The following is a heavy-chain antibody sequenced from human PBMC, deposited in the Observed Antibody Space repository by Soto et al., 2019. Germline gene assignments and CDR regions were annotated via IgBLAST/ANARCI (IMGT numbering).Heavy chain of an antibody. Sequence: EVQLVESGGGLVQPGGSLRLSCAASGFSFSSYWMHWVSQAPGKGLVWVSRIKTDGSIITYADSVKGRFTISRDNAKNTLYLQMNTLSAEDTAVYSCARVGQGAWYFDLWGRGTLVTVSS. J-gene: IGHJ2*01. CDR1: GFSFSSYW. CDR3: ARVGQGAWYFDL. V-gene: IGHV3-74*01. CDR2: IKTDGSII. D-gene: IGHD1-26*01.